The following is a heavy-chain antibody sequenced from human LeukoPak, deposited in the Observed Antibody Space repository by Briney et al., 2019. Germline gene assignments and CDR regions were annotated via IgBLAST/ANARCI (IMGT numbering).Heavy chain of an antibody. Sequence: SETLSLTCTVPGGSISSYYWSWIRQPPGKGLEWIGYIYYSGSTNYNPSLKSRVTISVDTSKNQFSLKLSSVTAADTAVYYCARDKGQWLVRGYFDYWGQGTLVTVSS. CDR3: ARDKGQWLVRGYFDY. CDR1: GGSISSYY. CDR2: IYYSGST. V-gene: IGHV4-59*01. D-gene: IGHD6-19*01. J-gene: IGHJ4*02.